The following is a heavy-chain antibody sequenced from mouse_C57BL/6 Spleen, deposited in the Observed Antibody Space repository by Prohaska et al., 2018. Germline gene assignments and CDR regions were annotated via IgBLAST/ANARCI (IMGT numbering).Heavy chain of an antibody. D-gene: IGHD2-4*01. J-gene: IGHJ3*01. CDR2: INPYNGGT. Sequence: EVQLQQSGPVLVKPGASVKMSCKASGYTFTDYYMNWVKQSHGKSLEWIGVINPYNGGTSYNQKFKGKATLTVDKSSSTAYMELNSLTSEDSAVYYCARSADYDVWFAYWGQGTLVTVSA. CDR3: ARSADYDVWFAY. V-gene: IGHV1-19*01. CDR1: GYTFTDYY.